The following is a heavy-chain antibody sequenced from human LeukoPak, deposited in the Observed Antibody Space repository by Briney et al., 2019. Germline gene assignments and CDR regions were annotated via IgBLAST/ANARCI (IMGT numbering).Heavy chain of an antibody. Sequence: PGGSLRLSCAASGFTFSSYGMHWVRQAPGKGLEWVAFIRYDGSNKYYADSVKGRFTISRDNSKNTLYLQMNSLRAEDTAVYYCAKDSHGKWLRLYYFDYWGQGTPVTVSS. CDR1: GFTFSSYG. J-gene: IGHJ4*02. CDR3: AKDSHGKWLRLYYFDY. D-gene: IGHD5-12*01. CDR2: IRYDGSNK. V-gene: IGHV3-30*02.